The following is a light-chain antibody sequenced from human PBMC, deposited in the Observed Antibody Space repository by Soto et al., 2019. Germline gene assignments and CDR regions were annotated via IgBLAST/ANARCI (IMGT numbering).Light chain of an antibody. Sequence: DIQMTQSPSSLSASVGDRVTITCRSSQSISNYLNWYQQKPGKAPKLLIYAASGLQGGVPSRFSGSGSGTEFTLTISSLQPDDFATYYCQQYNSYPWTFGQGTKVEIK. V-gene: IGKV1-16*01. J-gene: IGKJ1*01. CDR1: QSISNY. CDR3: QQYNSYPWT. CDR2: AAS.